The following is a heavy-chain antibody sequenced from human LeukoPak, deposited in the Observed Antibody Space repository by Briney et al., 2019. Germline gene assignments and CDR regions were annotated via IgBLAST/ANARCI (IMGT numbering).Heavy chain of an antibody. J-gene: IGHJ3*02. CDR2: ISAYNGNT. V-gene: IGHV1-18*01. CDR3: ARVTAVTSFFDAFDI. D-gene: IGHD4-17*01. Sequence: SXXVSCKASGYTFTSYGIXXVRQAPGQGLEWMXWISAYNGNTNYAQKLQGRVTMTTDTSTSTAYMELRSLRSDDTAVYYCARVTAVTSFFDAFDIWGQGTMVTVSS. CDR1: GYTFTSYG.